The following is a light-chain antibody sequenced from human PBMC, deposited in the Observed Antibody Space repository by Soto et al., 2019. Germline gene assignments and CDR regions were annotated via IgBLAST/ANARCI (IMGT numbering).Light chain of an antibody. CDR2: RAS. J-gene: IGKJ1*01. V-gene: IGKV3-20*01. Sequence: EIVLTQSPGTLSLSPGERATLSCRASQTVSSSYLAWYQQKPGQAPRLLIYRASTRATGIPDRFSGSGSGTDFILTISRLEPEDFAVYYCQHYGNSRTFGQGTKVEIK. CDR1: QTVSSSY. CDR3: QHYGNSRT.